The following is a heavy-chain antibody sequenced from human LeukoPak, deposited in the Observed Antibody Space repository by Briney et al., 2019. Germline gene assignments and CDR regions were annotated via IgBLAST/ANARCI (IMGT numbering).Heavy chain of an antibody. D-gene: IGHD6-13*01. CDR3: ARALGPGWVYFL. Sequence: GGSLRLSCAASGFTFSSYWMHWVRQAPGKGLVWVSCINSDGSSTSYADSVKGRFTISRDNAKNTLYLQMNSLRVEDTAVYYCARALGPGWVYFLGGQGTLVTVSS. CDR2: INSDGSST. CDR1: GFTFSSYW. J-gene: IGHJ4*02. V-gene: IGHV3-74*01.